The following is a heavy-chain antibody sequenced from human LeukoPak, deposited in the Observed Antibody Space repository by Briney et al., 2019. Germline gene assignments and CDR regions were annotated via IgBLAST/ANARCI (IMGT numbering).Heavy chain of an antibody. D-gene: IGHD5-24*01. CDR2: IYPDDSNT. V-gene: IGHV5-51*01. CDR1: GYRFNNYW. CDR3: ARRYGAGYSSSYYYYYMDV. J-gene: IGHJ6*03. Sequence: GESLRISCKGSGYRFNNYWIGWVRQMSGKGLEWMDIIYPDDSNTKYTPSFEGQVTISVDKSINTAYLQWSSLKASDTAIYYCARRYGAGYSSSYYYYYMDVWGQGTTVTVSS.